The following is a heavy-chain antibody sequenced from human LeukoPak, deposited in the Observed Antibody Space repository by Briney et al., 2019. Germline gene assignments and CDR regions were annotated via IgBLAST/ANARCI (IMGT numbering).Heavy chain of an antibody. D-gene: IGHD2-21*02. J-gene: IGHJ4*02. CDR3: ARSDYCGGDCYSSLSNY. Sequence: GGSLRRTCAASGFTFRRYSMNWVRQAPGKGLEWVSSISSSSSYIYYADSVKGRFTISRDNAKNSLYLQMNSLRAEDTAVYFCARSDYCGGDCYSSLSNYWGQGTLVTVSS. CDR1: GFTFRRYS. CDR2: ISSSSSYI. V-gene: IGHV3-21*01.